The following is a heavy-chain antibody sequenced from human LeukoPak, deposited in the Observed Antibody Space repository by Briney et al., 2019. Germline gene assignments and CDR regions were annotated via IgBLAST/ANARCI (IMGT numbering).Heavy chain of an antibody. Sequence: GGSLRLSCAASGSTFSSYSMNWVRQAPGKGLEWVSSISSSSSYIYYADSVKGRFTISRDNAKNSLYLQMNSLRAEDTAVYYCARDSFVVVTAKNDYWGQGTLVTVSS. CDR2: ISSSSSYI. J-gene: IGHJ4*02. V-gene: IGHV3-21*01. CDR3: ARDSFVVVTAKNDY. CDR1: GSTFSSYS. D-gene: IGHD2-21*02.